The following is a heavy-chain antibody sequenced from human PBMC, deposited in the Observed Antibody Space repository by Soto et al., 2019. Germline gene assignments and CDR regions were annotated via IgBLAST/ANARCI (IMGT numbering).Heavy chain of an antibody. J-gene: IGHJ6*02. CDR1: GFSFSDYA. Sequence: GGSLRLSCAASGFSFSDYAMSWVRHDPGKGLEWVATISKSGASKYYADSVRGRFAVSRDNSRDTLHPQINSLSAADTALYYCVKPSHSRDYGDPNFSFSGMYVWGQGTTVTVSS. V-gene: IGHV3-23*01. CDR3: VKPSHSRDYGDPNFSFSGMYV. D-gene: IGHD4-17*01. CDR2: ISKSGASK.